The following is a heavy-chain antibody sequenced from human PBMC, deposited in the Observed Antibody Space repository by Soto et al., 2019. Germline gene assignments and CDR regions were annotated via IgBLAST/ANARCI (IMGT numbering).Heavy chain of an antibody. J-gene: IGHJ5*02. CDR3: GRRDRWKYGWFDP. CDR2: INPSGGST. D-gene: IGHD1-7*01. CDR1: GYTFSNYY. Sequence: QVQLVQSGAEVKKPGASVKVSCKASGYTFSNYYMHWVRQAPGQGLEWMGVINPSGGSTTYAQKFQGRVTMARHTSTSKVYMEVSRLRSEHTAVYFCGRRDRWKYGWFDPWGQGTPVTVSS. V-gene: IGHV1-46*01.